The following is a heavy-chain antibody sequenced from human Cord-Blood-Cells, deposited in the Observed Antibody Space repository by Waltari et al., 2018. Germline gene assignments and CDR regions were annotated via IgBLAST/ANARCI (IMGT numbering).Heavy chain of an antibody. CDR2: IYYSGST. J-gene: IGHJ2*01. V-gene: IGHV4-59*01. CDR3: ARVERGYCSGGSCYYWYFDL. CDR1: GGPISSYY. D-gene: IGHD2-15*01. Sequence: QVQLQESGPGLVKPSETLSLTCTVSGGPISSYYWSWIRQPPGTGWEWIGYIYYSGSTNYNPSLKSRVTISVDTSKNQFSLKLSSVTAADTAVYYCARVERGYCSGGSCYYWYFDLWGRGTLVTVSS.